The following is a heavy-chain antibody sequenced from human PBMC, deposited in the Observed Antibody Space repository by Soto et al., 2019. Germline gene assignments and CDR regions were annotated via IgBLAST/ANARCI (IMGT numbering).Heavy chain of an antibody. Sequence: GSGPTLVNPTETLTLTCTVSGFSLSNARMGVSWIRQPPGKALEWLAHIFSNDEKSYSTSLKSRLTISKDTSKSQVVLTMTNMDPVDTATYYCARIWPSFLTGTTFWYFDLWGRGTLVTVSS. CDR2: IFSNDEK. CDR1: GFSLSNARMG. J-gene: IGHJ2*01. V-gene: IGHV2-26*01. CDR3: ARIWPSFLTGTTFWYFDL. D-gene: IGHD1-7*01.